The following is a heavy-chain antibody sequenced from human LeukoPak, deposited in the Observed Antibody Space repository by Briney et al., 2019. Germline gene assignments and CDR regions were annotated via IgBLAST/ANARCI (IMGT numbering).Heavy chain of an antibody. CDR1: GGSISSYY. V-gene: IGHV4-4*07. J-gene: IGHJ6*03. Sequence: SETLSLTCTVSGGSISSYYWSWIRQPAGKGLEWIGRIYTSGSTNYNPSLKSRVTMSVDTSKNQFSLKLSSVTAADTAVYYCARDLLDYYGSGSYFPYYYYMDVWGKGTTVTISS. CDR3: ARDLLDYYGSGSYFPYYYYMDV. CDR2: IYTSGST. D-gene: IGHD3-10*01.